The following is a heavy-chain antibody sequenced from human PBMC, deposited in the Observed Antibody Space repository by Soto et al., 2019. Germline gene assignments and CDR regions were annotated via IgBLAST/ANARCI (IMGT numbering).Heavy chain of an antibody. J-gene: IGHJ5*02. V-gene: IGHV4-30-4*02. Sequence: SDTLSLTCTVSGGSISSGDYYWSWIRQPPGKGLEWIGYIYYSGSTYYNPSLKSRVTISVDTSKNQFSLKLSSVTAADTAVYYCARESNDLWSGFNSDGFDPWGQGTLVTVSS. CDR1: GGSISSGDYY. CDR2: IYYSGST. CDR3: ARESNDLWSGFNSDGFDP. D-gene: IGHD3-3*01.